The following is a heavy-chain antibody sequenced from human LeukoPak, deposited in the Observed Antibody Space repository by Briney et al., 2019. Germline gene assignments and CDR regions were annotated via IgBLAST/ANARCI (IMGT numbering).Heavy chain of an antibody. J-gene: IGHJ5*02. CDR1: GGSMRGYY. CDR3: AKDAVSPGEDYFDP. V-gene: IGHV4-59*01. D-gene: IGHD7-27*01. Sequence: SETLSLTCTVSGGSMRGYYWSWIRQTPGGRLEWIGYFYYTGLTRSSPSLESRVTIAGDTPKNLFSLSLTSTTAADTAIYYCAKDAVSPGEDYFDPWGPGMLVTVSS. CDR2: FYYTGLT.